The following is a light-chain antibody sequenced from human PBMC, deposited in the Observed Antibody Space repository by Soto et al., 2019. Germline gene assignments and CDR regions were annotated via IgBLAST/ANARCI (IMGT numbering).Light chain of an antibody. CDR2: GAS. CDR1: QSVSSN. J-gene: IGKJ1*01. V-gene: IGKV3-15*01. Sequence: EIVMTQSPATLSVSPGERATLSCRASQSVSSNVAWYQQIPGQTPRLLIYGASTRATGIPDRFSGSGSGTDFTLTISSLQAEDVAVYYCQQYYTTRWTFGQGTKVDIK. CDR3: QQYYTTRWT.